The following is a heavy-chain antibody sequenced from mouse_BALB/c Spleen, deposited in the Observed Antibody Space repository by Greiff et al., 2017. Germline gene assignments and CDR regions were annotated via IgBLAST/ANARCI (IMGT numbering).Heavy chain of an antibody. CDR3: ARKETTVVAKDY. D-gene: IGHD1-1*01. CDR1: GYTFTNYW. J-gene: IGHJ2*01. CDR2: IYPGGGYT. V-gene: IGHV1-63*02. Sequence: QVHVKQSGAELVRPGTSVKISCKASGYTFTNYWLGWVKQRPGHGLEWIGDIYPGGGYTNYNEKFKGKATLTADTSSSTAYMQLSSLTSEDSAVYFCARKETTVVAKDYWGQGTTLTVSS.